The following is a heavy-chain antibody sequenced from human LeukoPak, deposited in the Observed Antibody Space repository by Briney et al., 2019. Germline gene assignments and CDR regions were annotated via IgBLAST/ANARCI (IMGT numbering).Heavy chain of an antibody. CDR1: GYTFTSYA. CDR2: INTNTGNP. CDR3: ARVPCSGGSCYFDY. D-gene: IGHD2-15*01. J-gene: IGHJ4*02. Sequence: GASVKVSCKASGYTFTSYAMNWVRQAPGQGLEWMGWINTNTGNPTYAQGFTGRFVFSLDTSASTAYLQTSSLKAEDTAVYYCARVPCSGGSCYFDYWGQGTLVTVSS. V-gene: IGHV7-4-1*02.